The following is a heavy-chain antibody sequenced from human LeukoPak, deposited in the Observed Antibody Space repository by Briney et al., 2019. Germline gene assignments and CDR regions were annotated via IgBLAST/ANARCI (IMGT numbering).Heavy chain of an antibody. CDR1: GFTFSSYA. Sequence: GGSLRLSCAASGFTFSSYAMSWVRQAPGKGLEWVSAISGSGGSTYYADSVKGRFTISRDNSKNTLYLQMNSLRAEDTAVYYCARKLGYCSSTSCAPTGYWGQGTLVTVSS. CDR2: ISGSGGST. D-gene: IGHD2-2*01. CDR3: ARKLGYCSSTSCAPTGY. V-gene: IGHV3-23*01. J-gene: IGHJ4*02.